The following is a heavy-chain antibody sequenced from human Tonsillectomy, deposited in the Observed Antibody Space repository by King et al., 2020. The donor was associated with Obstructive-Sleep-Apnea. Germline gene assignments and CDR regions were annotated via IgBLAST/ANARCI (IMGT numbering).Heavy chain of an antibody. V-gene: IGHV3-9*01. Sequence: VQLVESGGGLVQPGRSLRLSCAASGFTFDDYAMHWVRQAPGKGLEWVSGVSWNSGSIAYADSVKGRFTISRDNAKNSLYLQMNSLRAEDTALYYCATCLGPYYYDSSGYYFDYWGQGTLVTVSS. J-gene: IGHJ4*02. D-gene: IGHD3-22*01. CDR2: VSWNSGSI. CDR1: GFTFDDYA. CDR3: ATCLGPYYYDSSGYYFDY.